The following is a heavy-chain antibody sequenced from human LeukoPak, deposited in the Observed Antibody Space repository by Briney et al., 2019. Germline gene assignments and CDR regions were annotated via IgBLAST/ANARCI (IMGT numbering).Heavy chain of an antibody. CDR2: IFYSGST. Sequence: SETLSLTCTVSGGSISSGDYYWSWIRQHPGRGLEWIGYIFYSGSTHYNPSLKSRVTISVDTSKNQFSLKLSSVTAADTAVYYCARETPPVYYVGSAYFDYWGQGTLVTVSS. V-gene: IGHV4-31*03. CDR3: ARETPPVYYVGSAYFDY. J-gene: IGHJ4*02. CDR1: GGSISSGDYY. D-gene: IGHD3-22*01.